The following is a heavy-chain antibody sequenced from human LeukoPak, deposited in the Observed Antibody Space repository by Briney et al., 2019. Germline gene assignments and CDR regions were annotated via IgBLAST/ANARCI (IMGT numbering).Heavy chain of an antibody. V-gene: IGHV3-23*01. J-gene: IGHJ4*02. CDR1: GFAFSAYE. CDR2: IHNDYTT. Sequence: GGSLRLSCAASGFAFSAYEMSWVRQAPGKGLEWVSTIHNDYTTHYADSVRGRFTISRDNSQNTLYLQMNSLRAEDTAIYYCAHRTEFDYWGQGTLVTVSS. D-gene: IGHD1-1*01. CDR3: AHRTEFDY.